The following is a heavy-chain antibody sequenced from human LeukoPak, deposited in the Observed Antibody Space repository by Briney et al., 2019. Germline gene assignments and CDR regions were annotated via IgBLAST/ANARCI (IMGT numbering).Heavy chain of an antibody. J-gene: IGHJ4*02. CDR1: GFTFSSYA. CDR2: ISGSGGST. Sequence: GGSLRLSCAASGFTFSSYAMSWVRQAPGKGLEWVSAISGSGGSTYYADSVKGRFTISRDNSKNTLYLQMNSLRAEDTAVYYCAKCALWRIAAAGTLLDFDYWGQGTLVTVSS. CDR3: AKCALWRIAAAGTLLDFDY. D-gene: IGHD6-13*01. V-gene: IGHV3-23*01.